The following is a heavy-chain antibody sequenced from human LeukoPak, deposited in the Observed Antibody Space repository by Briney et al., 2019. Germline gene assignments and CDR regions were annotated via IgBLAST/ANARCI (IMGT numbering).Heavy chain of an antibody. D-gene: IGHD5-24*01. Sequence: PSETLSLTCTVSGGSVSSTAYYWGWIRQTPGKGLEWIGSAYVNGHTYYNPSLKSRVTIVVDTSKNEFSLKLSSVTAADTAVYYCARLGGYNLSRNAFDIWGRGTLVTVSS. V-gene: IGHV4-39*01. CDR1: GGSVSSTAYY. J-gene: IGHJ3*02. CDR3: ARLGGYNLSRNAFDI. CDR2: AYVNGHT.